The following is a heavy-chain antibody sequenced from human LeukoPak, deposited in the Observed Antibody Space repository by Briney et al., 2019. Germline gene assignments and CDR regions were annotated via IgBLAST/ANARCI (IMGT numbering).Heavy chain of an antibody. CDR2: ISSSGSTI. CDR3: AELGITMIGGV. Sequence: GGSLRLSCATSGFIFSNYAVNWVRQAPGKGLEGVSYISSSGSTIYYADSVKGRFTISRDNAKDSLYLQMNSLRAEDTAVYYCAELGITMIGGVWGKGTTVTISS. D-gene: IGHD3-10*02. J-gene: IGHJ6*04. V-gene: IGHV3-48*04. CDR1: GFIFSNYA.